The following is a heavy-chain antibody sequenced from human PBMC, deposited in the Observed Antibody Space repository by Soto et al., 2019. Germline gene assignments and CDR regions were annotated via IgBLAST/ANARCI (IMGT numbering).Heavy chain of an antibody. J-gene: IGHJ6*02. D-gene: IGHD2-2*01. CDR1: GGTFSSYA. V-gene: IGHV1-69*13. CDR2: IIPIFGTA. CDR3: ARLAQAGYCSSTSCSSYGMDV. Sequence: SVKVSCKASGGTFSSYAISWVRQAPGQGLEWMGGIIPIFGTANYAQKFQGRVTITADESTSTAYMELSSLRSEDTAVYYCARLAQAGYCSSTSCSSYGMDVWGQGTTVTVSS.